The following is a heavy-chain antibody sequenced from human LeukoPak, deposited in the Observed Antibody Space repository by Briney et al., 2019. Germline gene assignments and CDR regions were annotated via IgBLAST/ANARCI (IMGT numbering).Heavy chain of an antibody. CDR3: AKDAFSYNGVYDALDI. V-gene: IGHV3-23*01. CDR2: MGGGIDDI. D-gene: IGHD3-3*01. CDR1: RFTFREFA. J-gene: IGHJ3*02. Sequence: GSLRLSCKAPRFTFREFAISWVRQAPGKRLEWVSTMGGGIDDIGYADAVKGRFTISRDNSKDTLYLQMNSLKVEGTALYYCAKDAFSYNGVYDALDIWGQGTMVTVSS.